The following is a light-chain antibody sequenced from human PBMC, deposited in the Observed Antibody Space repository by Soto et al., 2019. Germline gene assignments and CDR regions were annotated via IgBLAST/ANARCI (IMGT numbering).Light chain of an antibody. CDR1: SSDVGGYNY. V-gene: IGLV2-14*01. CDR2: GVS. Sequence: QSVLTQPASVSGSPGQSITISCTGTSSDVGGYNYVSWYQQRPGKAPKLMIYGVSNRPSGVSSRFSGSKSGNTASLTISGLQAEDEADYYCISYTGSSTSYVFGSGTKVTVL. J-gene: IGLJ1*01. CDR3: ISYTGSSTSYV.